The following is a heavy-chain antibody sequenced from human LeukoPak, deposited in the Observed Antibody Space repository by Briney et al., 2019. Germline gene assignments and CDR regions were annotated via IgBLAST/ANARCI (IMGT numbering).Heavy chain of an antibody. CDR3: ARSISDPPYYYYYMDV. CDR1: GGSISSYY. D-gene: IGHD2-21*01. Sequence: SETLSLTCTVWGGSISSYYWSWIRQPPGKGLGWIGYIYYSGSTNYNPSLKSRVTISVDTSKNQFSLKLSSVTAADTAVYYCARSISDPPYYYYYMDVWGKGTTVTVSS. CDR2: IYYSGST. J-gene: IGHJ6*03. V-gene: IGHV4-59*01.